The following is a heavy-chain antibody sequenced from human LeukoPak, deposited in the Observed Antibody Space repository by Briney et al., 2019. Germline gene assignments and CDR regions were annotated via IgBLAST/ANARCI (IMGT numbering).Heavy chain of an antibody. D-gene: IGHD3-3*01. Sequence: PGGSLRLSCAASGFTFSSYGMHWVRQAPGKGLEWVAVIWYDGSNKYYADSVKGRFTISRDNSKNTLYLQMNSLRAEDTAVYYCARGQHLGRYDFWSGSNWFDPWGQGTLVTVSS. CDR2: IWYDGSNK. V-gene: IGHV3-33*01. J-gene: IGHJ5*02. CDR1: GFTFSSYG. CDR3: ARGQHLGRYDFWSGSNWFDP.